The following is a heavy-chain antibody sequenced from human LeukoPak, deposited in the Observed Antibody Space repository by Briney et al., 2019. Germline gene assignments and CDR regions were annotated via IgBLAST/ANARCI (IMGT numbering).Heavy chain of an antibody. CDR1: GFTFSSYA. CDR2: ISYDGSNK. D-gene: IGHD5-12*01. J-gene: IGHJ4*02. V-gene: IGHV3-30-3*01. CDR3: ARAPLVATNYFDY. Sequence: GGSLRLSCAAFGFTFSSYAMHWVRQAPGKGLEWVAVISYDGSNKYYADSVKGRFTISRDNSKNTLYLQMNSLRAEDTAVYYCARAPLVATNYFDYWGQGTLVTVSS.